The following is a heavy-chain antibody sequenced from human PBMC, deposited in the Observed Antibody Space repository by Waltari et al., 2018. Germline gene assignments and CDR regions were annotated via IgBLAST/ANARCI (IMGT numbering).Heavy chain of an antibody. CDR2: ISSSGSTI. CDR3: AREGSSGWYVDY. J-gene: IGHJ4*02. V-gene: IGHV3-48*03. Sequence: EVQLVESGGGLVQPGGSLRLSCAASGFTFISYEMNWVSQAPGKGLEWVSYISSSGSTIYYADSVKGRFTISRDNAKNSLYLQMNSLRAEDTAVYYCAREGSSGWYVDYWGQGTLVTVSS. CDR1: GFTFISYE. D-gene: IGHD6-19*01.